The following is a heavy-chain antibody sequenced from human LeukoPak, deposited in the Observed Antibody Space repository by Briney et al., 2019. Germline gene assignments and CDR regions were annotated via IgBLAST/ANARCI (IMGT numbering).Heavy chain of an antibody. D-gene: IGHD3-9*01. CDR3: ARSISALRYFDWLPPSYYFDY. Sequence: PGGSLRLSCAASGFTFRCYSMNWVRQAPGKGLEWVSYISSSSSTIYYADSVKGRFTISRDNAKNSLYLQMNSQRAEDTAVYYCARSISALRYFDWLPPSYYFDYWGQGTLVTVSS. CDR2: ISSSSSTI. CDR1: GFTFRCYS. V-gene: IGHV3-48*04. J-gene: IGHJ4*02.